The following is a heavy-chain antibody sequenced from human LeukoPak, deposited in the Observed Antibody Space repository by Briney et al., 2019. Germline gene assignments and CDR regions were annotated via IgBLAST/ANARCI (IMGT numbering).Heavy chain of an antibody. CDR3: ARDPDFWSGPTDYFDY. CDR1: GFTFSSYS. Sequence: GGSLRLSCAASGFTFSSYSMNWVRQAPGKGLEWVSYISSSSSTTYYADSVKGRFTISRDNAKNSLYLQMNSLRDEDTAVYYCARDPDFWSGPTDYFDYWGQGTLVTVSS. V-gene: IGHV3-48*02. CDR2: ISSSSSTT. J-gene: IGHJ4*02. D-gene: IGHD3-3*01.